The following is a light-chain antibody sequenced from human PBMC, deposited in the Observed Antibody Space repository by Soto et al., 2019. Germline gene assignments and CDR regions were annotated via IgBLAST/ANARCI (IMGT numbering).Light chain of an antibody. V-gene: IGKV2-28*01. Sequence: DIVMTQSPLSLPVTPGKPASIYCRSSQSLLHSNGYNYLDWYLQKPGQSPQLLIYLGSNRASGVPDRFSGSGSGTDFTLKISRVEAEDVGVYYCMQALQTPRTFGQGTRLEIK. CDR1: QSLLHSNGYNY. J-gene: IGKJ5*01. CDR2: LGS. CDR3: MQALQTPRT.